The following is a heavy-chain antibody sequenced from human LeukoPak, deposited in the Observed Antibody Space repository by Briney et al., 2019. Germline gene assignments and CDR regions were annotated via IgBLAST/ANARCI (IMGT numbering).Heavy chain of an antibody. Sequence: GSLRLSCAASGFTFSSYWMRWVRQAPGKGLEWVANIKQDGSEKYYVDSVKGRFTISRDNAKNSLYLQMNSLRAEDTAVYYCARVAPRAFYYYGMDVWGQGTTVTVSS. J-gene: IGHJ6*02. CDR2: IKQDGSEK. CDR1: GFTFSSYW. CDR3: ARVAPRAFYYYGMDV. V-gene: IGHV3-7*01.